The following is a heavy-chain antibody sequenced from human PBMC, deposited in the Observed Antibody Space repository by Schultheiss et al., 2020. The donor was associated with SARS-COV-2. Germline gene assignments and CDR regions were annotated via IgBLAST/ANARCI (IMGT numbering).Heavy chain of an antibody. CDR2: IYHNGAA. CDR1: GGSISSYY. D-gene: IGHD4-17*01. J-gene: IGHJ4*02. V-gene: IGHV4-59*12. Sequence: SETLSLTCTVSGGSISSYYWSWIRQPPGKGLEWIGSIYHNGAAYYNPSVNSRVTISVDKSKNEFSLKLSSVTAADTAVYYCARGLLTVTLGDYWGQGTLVTVSS. CDR3: ARGLLTVTLGDY.